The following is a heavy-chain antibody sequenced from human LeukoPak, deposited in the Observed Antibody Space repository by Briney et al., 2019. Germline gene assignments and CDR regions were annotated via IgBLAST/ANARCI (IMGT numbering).Heavy chain of an antibody. CDR3: SRNGLADFDY. Sequence: GGSLRLSCTTSGFAFDDLAMSWIRQPAGKGLEWVGFIRRRAYGGAAEYAASVKGRFIISRDDSKGIAYLQMNSLKTEDTAVYYCSRNGLADFDYWGQGSRVLVSP. V-gene: IGHV3-49*03. CDR2: IRRRAYGGAA. J-gene: IGHJ4*02. CDR1: GFAFDDLA.